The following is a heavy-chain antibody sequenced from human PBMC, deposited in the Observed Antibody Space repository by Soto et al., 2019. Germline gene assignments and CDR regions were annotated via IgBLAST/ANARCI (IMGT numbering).Heavy chain of an antibody. CDR3: AREVESHTYYYDSSGYSYDY. V-gene: IGHV3-7*01. CDR1: GFTFSSYG. CDR2: IKQDGSEK. J-gene: IGHJ4*02. Sequence: GGSLRLSCAASGFTFSSYGMSWVRQAPGKGLEWVANIKQDGSEKYYVDSVKGRFTISRDNAKNSLYLQMNSLRAEDTAVYYCAREVESHTYYYDSSGYSYDYWGQGTLVTVSS. D-gene: IGHD3-22*01.